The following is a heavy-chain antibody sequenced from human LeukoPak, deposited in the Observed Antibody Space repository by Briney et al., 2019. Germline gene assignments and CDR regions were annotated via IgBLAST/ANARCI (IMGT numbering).Heavy chain of an antibody. Sequence: GESLTLSCAASGFTFSRYAMSCFRQTPGKGLEWVSGIGNRGGSTDYADTVKGRFTISRDNSKNTLYLQMNSLRAEDTAVYYCATKYFDSSGYYGYWGQGTLVTVSP. V-gene: IGHV3-23*01. CDR2: IGNRGGST. J-gene: IGHJ4*02. CDR3: ATKYFDSSGYYGY. CDR1: GFTFSRYA. D-gene: IGHD3-22*01.